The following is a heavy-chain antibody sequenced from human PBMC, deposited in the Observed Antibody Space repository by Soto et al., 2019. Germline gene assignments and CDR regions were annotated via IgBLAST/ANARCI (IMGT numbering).Heavy chain of an antibody. CDR1: VFILRSYA. CDR2: ISGSGVST. V-gene: IGHV3-23*01. Sequence: GALRVACAASVFILRSYALSWGRQALGKGLEWVSAISGSGVSTYYADSVKGRFTISTDNSKNTLYLQSNSLRAEDTAVYYCAKDQASDYDFWSGYLSGMDVWGQGTTVSVSS. D-gene: IGHD3-3*01. CDR3: AKDQASDYDFWSGYLSGMDV. J-gene: IGHJ6*02.